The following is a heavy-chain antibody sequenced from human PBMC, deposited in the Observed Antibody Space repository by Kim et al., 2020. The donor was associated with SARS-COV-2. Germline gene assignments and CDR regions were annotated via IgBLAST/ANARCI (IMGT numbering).Heavy chain of an antibody. Sequence: GGSLRLSCTASGFTFGDYAMSWFRQAPGKGLEWVGFIRSKAYGGTTEYAASVKGRFSISRDDSKSIAYLQMNSLKTEDTAVYYCTRYYHISGYSQDYWGQGTLVTVSS. CDR1: GFTFGDYA. CDR3: TRYYHISGYSQDY. V-gene: IGHV3-49*03. D-gene: IGHD3-22*01. J-gene: IGHJ4*02. CDR2: IRSKAYGGTT.